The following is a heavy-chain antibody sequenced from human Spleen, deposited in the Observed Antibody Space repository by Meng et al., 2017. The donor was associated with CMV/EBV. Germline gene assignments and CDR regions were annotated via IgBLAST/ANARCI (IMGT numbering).Heavy chain of an antibody. CDR3: ARDMAYYYDSSGYPHAFDI. J-gene: IGHJ3*02. Sequence: ASVKVSCKASGYTFTSYGISWVRQAPGQGLEWMGWVNPNSGGTNYAQKFQGRVTVTRDTSISTAYMELSRLRSDDTAVYYCARDMAYYYDSSGYPHAFDIWGQGTMVTVSS. D-gene: IGHD3-22*01. V-gene: IGHV1-2*02. CDR2: VNPNSGGT. CDR1: GYTFTSYG.